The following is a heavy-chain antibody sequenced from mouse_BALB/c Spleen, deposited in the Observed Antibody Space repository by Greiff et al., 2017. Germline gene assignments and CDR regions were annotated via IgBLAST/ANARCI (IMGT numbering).Heavy chain of an antibody. V-gene: IGHV5-6-5*01. J-gene: IGHJ2*01. Sequence: EVHLVESGGGLVKPGGSLKLSCAASGFTFSSYAMSWVRQTPEKRLEWVASISSGGSTYYPDSVKGRFTISRDNARNILYLQMSSLRSEDTAMYYCAREYYGSSSYFDYWGQGTTLTVSS. CDR3: AREYYGSSSYFDY. CDR1: GFTFSSYA. D-gene: IGHD1-1*01. CDR2: ISSGGST.